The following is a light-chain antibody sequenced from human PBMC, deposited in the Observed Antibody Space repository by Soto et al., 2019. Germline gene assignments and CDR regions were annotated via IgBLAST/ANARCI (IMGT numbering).Light chain of an antibody. CDR1: AGSITSGHY. J-gene: IGLJ1*01. Sequence: QSVVTQEPALTVSPGGTVTLTCGSNAGSITSGHYPCWIQQKPGQAPRTLIYDTDNKHSWTPAQFSGFLLGAKAALTLSGAQPEDEADYYCLLSYSGAYVFGTGTKLTVL. CDR3: LLSYSGAYV. V-gene: IGLV7-46*01. CDR2: DTD.